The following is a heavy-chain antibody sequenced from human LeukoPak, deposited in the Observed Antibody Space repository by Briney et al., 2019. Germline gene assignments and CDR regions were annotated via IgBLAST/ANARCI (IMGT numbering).Heavy chain of an antibody. D-gene: IGHD2-8*02. CDR3: ASLGGTGGNPLHNWFDP. Sequence: ASVKVSCKASGGTFSSYAISWVRQAPGQGLEWMGRIIPILGIANYAQKFQGRVTITADKSTSTAYMELSSLRSEDTAVYYCASLGGTGGNPLHNWFDPWGQGTLVTVSS. J-gene: IGHJ5*02. CDR2: IIPILGIA. CDR1: GGTFSSYA. V-gene: IGHV1-69*04.